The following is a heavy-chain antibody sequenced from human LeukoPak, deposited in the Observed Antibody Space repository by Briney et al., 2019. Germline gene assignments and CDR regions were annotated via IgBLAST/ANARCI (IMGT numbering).Heavy chain of an antibody. CDR2: IYYSGST. V-gene: IGHV4-39*07. Sequence: SETLSLTCTVSGGSISSSSYYWGWIRQPPGKGLEWIGSIYYSGSTYYNPSLKSRVTMTVDTSKNQFSLKLSSVTAADTAVYYCARLDYGDYEVDYWGQGTLVTVSS. J-gene: IGHJ4*02. CDR1: GGSISSSSYY. D-gene: IGHD4-17*01. CDR3: ARLDYGDYEVDY.